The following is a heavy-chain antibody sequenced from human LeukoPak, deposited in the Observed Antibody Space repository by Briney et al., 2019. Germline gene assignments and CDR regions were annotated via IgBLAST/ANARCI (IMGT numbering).Heavy chain of an antibody. V-gene: IGHV3-48*03. Sequence: PGGSLRLSCAASGFTFSSYEMNWVRQAPGKGLEWVSYISSSCSTIYYADSVKVRFTISRDNAKKSLYLQMNSLKTKDTAMYYCPTSIPPEINYYDILTGYYVLIDYWAQGTLVTVSS. CDR2: ISSSCSTI. CDR3: PTSIPPEINYYDILTGYYVLIDY. CDR1: GFTFSSYE. J-gene: IGHJ4*02. D-gene: IGHD3-9*01.